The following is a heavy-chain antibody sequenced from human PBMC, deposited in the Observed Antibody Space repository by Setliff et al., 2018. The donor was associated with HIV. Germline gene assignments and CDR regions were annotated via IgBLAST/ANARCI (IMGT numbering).Heavy chain of an antibody. CDR2: IFTSGST. V-gene: IGHV4-61*09. CDR3: ARVMDTAMVSRLLLYYFDY. J-gene: IGHJ4*02. CDR1: GGSVSSGSYF. D-gene: IGHD5-18*01. Sequence: PSETLSLTCTVSGGSVSSGSYFWSWIRQPAGKGLEWIGHIFTSGSTSYNPSLKSRLTISVDTSKNQFSLKLSSVTAADTAVYYCARVMDTAMVSRLLLYYFDYWGQGTLVTVSS.